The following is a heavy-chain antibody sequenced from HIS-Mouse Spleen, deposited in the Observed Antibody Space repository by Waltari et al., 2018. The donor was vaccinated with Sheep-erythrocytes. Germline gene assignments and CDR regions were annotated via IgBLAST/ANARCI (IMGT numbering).Heavy chain of an antibody. CDR3: ARGIANWDAFDI. CDR1: GFTFSSHD. V-gene: IGHV3-13*01. Sequence: GSLRLSCAASGFTFSSHDMHWVRQATGKGLEWVSAIGTAGDTYYPGSVKGRFTISRENAKNSLYLQMNSLRAGDTAVYYCARGIANWDAFDIWGQGTMVTVSS. CDR2: IGTAGDT. J-gene: IGHJ3*02. D-gene: IGHD7-27*01.